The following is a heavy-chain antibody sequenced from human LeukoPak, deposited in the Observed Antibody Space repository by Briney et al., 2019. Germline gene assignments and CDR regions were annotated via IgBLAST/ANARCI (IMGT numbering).Heavy chain of an antibody. V-gene: IGHV3-23*01. J-gene: IGHJ4*02. CDR3: AKAEGYDILTCLDY. Sequence: LPGGSLRLSCATSGFTFSSYAMSWVRQAPGKGLEWVSGIGASGGSTYYADSVKGRFTISRDNSKNTLYMQMNSLRTEDTAVYYCAKAEGYDILTCLDYWGQGTLVTV. CDR2: IGASGGST. CDR1: GFTFSSYA. D-gene: IGHD3-9*01.